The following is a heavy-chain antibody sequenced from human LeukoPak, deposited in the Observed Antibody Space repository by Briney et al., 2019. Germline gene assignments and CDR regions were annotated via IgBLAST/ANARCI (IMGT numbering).Heavy chain of an antibody. CDR2: INHSGST. CDR3: ARAGHGWEEQRGLDY. CDR1: GGSFSGYY. J-gene: IGHJ4*02. D-gene: IGHD1-26*01. Sequence: SETLSLTCAVYGGSFSGYYWSWIRQPPGKGLEWIGEINHSGSTNYNPSLKSRVTISVDTSKNQFSLKLSSVTAADTAVYYCARAGHGWEEQRGLDYWGQGTLVTVSS. V-gene: IGHV4-34*01.